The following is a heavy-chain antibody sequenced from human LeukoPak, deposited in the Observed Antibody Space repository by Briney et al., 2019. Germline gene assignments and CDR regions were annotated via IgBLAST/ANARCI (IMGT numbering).Heavy chain of an antibody. CDR2: INTNTGNP. D-gene: IGHD6-13*01. Sequence: KVXCKASXYTFTSYAMNWVRQAPGQGLEWMGWINTNTGNPTYAQGSTGRFVFSLDTSVSTAYLQISSLKAEDTAVYYCARGGSSGWYSRIDYWGQGTLVTVSS. CDR1: XYTFTSYA. V-gene: IGHV7-4-1*02. CDR3: ARGGSSGWYSRIDY. J-gene: IGHJ4*02.